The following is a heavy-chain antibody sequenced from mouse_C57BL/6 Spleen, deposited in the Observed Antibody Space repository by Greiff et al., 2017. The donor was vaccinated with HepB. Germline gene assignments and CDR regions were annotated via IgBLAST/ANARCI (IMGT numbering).Heavy chain of an antibody. D-gene: IGHD1-1*01. CDR3: ARRFTTVVDWYFDV. CDR1: GYTFTSYW. V-gene: IGHV1-72*01. CDR2: IDPNSGGT. Sequence: QVQLKQPGAELVKPGASVKLSCKASGYTFTSYWMHWVKQRPGRGLEWIGRIDPNSGGTKYNEKFKSKATLTVDKPSSTAYMQLSSLTSEDSAVYYCARRFTTVVDWYFDVWGTGTTVTVSS. J-gene: IGHJ1*03.